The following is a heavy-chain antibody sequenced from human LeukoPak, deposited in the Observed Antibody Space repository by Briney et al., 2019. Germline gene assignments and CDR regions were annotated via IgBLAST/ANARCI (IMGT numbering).Heavy chain of an antibody. Sequence: SETLSLTCAVYGGSFSGYYWSWLRQPPGKGLEWIGEINHSGSTNYNPSLKSRVTISVDTSKNQFSLKLSSVTAADTAVYYCARGDSYYDSSGYLDYWGQGTLVTVSS. V-gene: IGHV4-34*01. D-gene: IGHD3-22*01. CDR2: INHSGST. J-gene: IGHJ4*02. CDR3: ARGDSYYDSSGYLDY. CDR1: GGSFSGYY.